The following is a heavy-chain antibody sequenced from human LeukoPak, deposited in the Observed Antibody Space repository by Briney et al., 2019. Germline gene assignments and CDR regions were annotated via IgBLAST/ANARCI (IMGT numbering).Heavy chain of an antibody. Sequence: ASVKVSCKASGYTFTSYGISWVRQAPGQGLEWMGWINPNSGGTNYAQKFQGRVTMTRDTSISTAYMELSRLRSDDTAVYYCARVRGSYYGSGSYQGGLDYWGQGTLVTVSS. CDR3: ARVRGSYYGSGSYQGGLDY. J-gene: IGHJ4*02. V-gene: IGHV1-2*02. CDR1: GYTFTSYG. D-gene: IGHD3-10*01. CDR2: INPNSGGT.